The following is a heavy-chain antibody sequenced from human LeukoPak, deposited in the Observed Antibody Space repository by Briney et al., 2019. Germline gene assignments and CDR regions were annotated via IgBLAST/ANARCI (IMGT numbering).Heavy chain of an antibody. Sequence: ASVKVSCKASGGTFSSYAISWVRQAPGQGLEWMGGIIPIFGTANYAQKFQGRVTITADESTSTAYMELSSLRSEDTAVYYCARDSLPFPYCSGTSCYLSYFDYWGQGTLVTVSS. CDR1: GGTFSSYA. CDR2: IIPIFGTA. J-gene: IGHJ4*02. V-gene: IGHV1-69*13. D-gene: IGHD2-2*01. CDR3: ARDSLPFPYCSGTSCYLSYFDY.